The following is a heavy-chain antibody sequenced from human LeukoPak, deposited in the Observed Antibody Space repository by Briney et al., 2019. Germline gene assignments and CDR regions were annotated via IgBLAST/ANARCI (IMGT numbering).Heavy chain of an antibody. CDR3: AKDRSYYYGSGTLDY. CDR1: GFTFSSYG. J-gene: IGHJ4*02. D-gene: IGHD3-10*01. V-gene: IGHV3-30*02. Sequence: GGSLRLSCAASGFTFSSYGMHWVRQAPGKGLEWVAFIRYDGSNKYYADSVKGRFTISRDNSKNTLYLQMNSLRAEDTAVYYCAKDRSYYYGSGTLDYWGQGTLVTVSS. CDR2: IRYDGSNK.